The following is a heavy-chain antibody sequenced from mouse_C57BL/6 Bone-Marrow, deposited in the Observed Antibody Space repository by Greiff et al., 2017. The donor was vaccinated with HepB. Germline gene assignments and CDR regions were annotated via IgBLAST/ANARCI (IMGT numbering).Heavy chain of an antibody. D-gene: IGHD2-4*01. CDR1: GYTFTSYW. J-gene: IGHJ1*03. CDR2: IYPGSGST. CDR3: ASGGYYDFLYLYVDV. Sequence: QVQLQQPGAELVKPGASVKMSCKASGYTFTSYWITWVKQRPGQGLEWIGDIYPGSGSTNYNEKFKSKATLTVDTSSSTAYMQLSSLTSEDPAVYCCASGGYYDFLYLYVDVWGTGTTVTVSS. V-gene: IGHV1-55*01.